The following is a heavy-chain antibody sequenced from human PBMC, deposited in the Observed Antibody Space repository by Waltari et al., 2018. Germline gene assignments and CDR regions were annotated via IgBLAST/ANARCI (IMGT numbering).Heavy chain of an antibody. Sequence: QLQLQESGPGLVTPSGTLSLTCAVSGDSMTTSDCWSWVRQSPGKGLEWIGQVRGDGRTNYNPSVASRVTISLDTSTNQYSLRVTSATAADTAVYYCARDRGRGLYLDSWGQGILVTVSS. V-gene: IGHV4-4*02. CDR1: GDSMTTSDC. CDR3: ARDRGRGLYLDS. CDR2: VRGDGRT. D-gene: IGHD2-15*01. J-gene: IGHJ4*02.